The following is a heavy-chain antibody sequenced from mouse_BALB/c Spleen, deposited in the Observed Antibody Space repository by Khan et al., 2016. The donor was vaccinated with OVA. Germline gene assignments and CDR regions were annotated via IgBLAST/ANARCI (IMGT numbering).Heavy chain of an antibody. CDR3: ARDNSDGMDY. Sequence: QLQESGAELMKPGASVKISCKATGYTFSSYWIEWVKQRPGHGLEWIGEILPGSGSSNDNEKFKGKATFTADTSSNTAYMQLSSLTSEDSAVYYCARDNSDGMDYWGQGTSVTVSS. D-gene: IGHD3-2*01. J-gene: IGHJ4*01. CDR2: ILPGSGSS. V-gene: IGHV1-9*01. CDR1: GYTFSSYW.